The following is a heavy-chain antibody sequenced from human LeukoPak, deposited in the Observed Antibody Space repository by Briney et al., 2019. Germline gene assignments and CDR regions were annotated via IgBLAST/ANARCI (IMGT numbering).Heavy chain of an antibody. CDR2: IIPIFGTA. J-gene: IGHJ4*02. CDR1: GGTFSSYA. Sequence: SVKVSCKASGGTFSSYAISWVRQAPGQGLEWMGGIIPIFGTANYAQKFQGRVTITTDESTSTAYMELSSLRSEDTAVYYCARDWWGLEWFGELRVDYWGQGTLVTVPS. CDR3: ARDWWGLEWFGELRVDY. D-gene: IGHD3-10*01. V-gene: IGHV1-69*05.